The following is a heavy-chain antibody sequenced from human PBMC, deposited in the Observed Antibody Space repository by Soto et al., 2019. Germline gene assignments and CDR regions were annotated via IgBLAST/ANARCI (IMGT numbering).Heavy chain of an antibody. J-gene: IGHJ4*02. V-gene: IGHV3-30*18. CDR2: ISLDGSNQ. Sequence: QVQLVESGGGVVQPGRSLRVSCATSGFTISNYNMHWVRQAPGKGLEWVALISLDGSNQYYADSVKGRFTISRDNSKSTLYLQMNSLRAEDTAMYYCAKDKGYTNGNAFDYWGQGTLVTVSS. D-gene: IGHD6-19*01. CDR3: AKDKGYTNGNAFDY. CDR1: GFTISNYN.